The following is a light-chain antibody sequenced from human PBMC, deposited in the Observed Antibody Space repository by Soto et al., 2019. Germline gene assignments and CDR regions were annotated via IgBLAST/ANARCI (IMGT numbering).Light chain of an antibody. CDR2: TAS. V-gene: IGKV1-39*01. J-gene: IGKJ5*01. CDR3: QQSYSTLPIA. CDR1: QNINTY. Sequence: DIQMTQSPSSLSASVGDRVTITCRASQNINTYLNWYQQRPGNDPKLLIYTASNLQSGVPSRFSGSGSGTHFTLTVSSLQPEDFATYYCQQSYSTLPIAFGQGTRLEIQ.